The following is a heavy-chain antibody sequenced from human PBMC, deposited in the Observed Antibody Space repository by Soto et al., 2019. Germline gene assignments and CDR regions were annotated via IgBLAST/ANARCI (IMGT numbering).Heavy chain of an antibody. CDR3: ARDNHFGVVIIPNFDY. D-gene: IGHD3-3*01. J-gene: IGHJ4*02. CDR2: INAGNGNT. Sequence: GASVKVSCKASGCTFTSYAMHWVRQAPGQRLEWMGWINAGNGNTKYSQKFQGRVTITRDTSASTAYMELSSLRSEDTAVYYCARDNHFGVVIIPNFDYWGQGTLVTVSS. CDR1: GCTFTSYA. V-gene: IGHV1-3*01.